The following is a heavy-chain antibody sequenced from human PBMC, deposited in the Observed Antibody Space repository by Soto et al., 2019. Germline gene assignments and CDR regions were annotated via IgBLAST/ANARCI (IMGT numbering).Heavy chain of an antibody. D-gene: IGHD3-3*01. J-gene: IGHJ6*02. Sequence: VGSLRLSCAASGFTFSSYGMHWVRQAPGKGLEWVAVISYDGSNKYYADSVKGRFTISRDNSKNTLYLQMNSLRAEDTAVYYCAKDRKGSTIFGVVISGGNYYYGMDVWGQGTTVTVSS. CDR2: ISYDGSNK. CDR1: GFTFSSYG. V-gene: IGHV3-30*18. CDR3: AKDRKGSTIFGVVISGGNYYYGMDV.